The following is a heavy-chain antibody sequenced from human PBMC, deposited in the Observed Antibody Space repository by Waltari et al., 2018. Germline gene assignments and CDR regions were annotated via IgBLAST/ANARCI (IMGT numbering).Heavy chain of an antibody. J-gene: IGHJ5*02. CDR1: GGSLSSGGYY. D-gene: IGHD5-12*01. V-gene: IGHV4-39*01. Sequence: QLRLQESGPGLVKPSETLSLTCTVSGGSLSSGGYYWGWIRQSPGKGLEWIGSIYYSGSTYYNPTLESRVTISRDTSKNEFSLKLSSVTAADTAVYYCARHWKRSGYRFDPWGQGTLVTVSS. CDR2: IYYSGST. CDR3: ARHWKRSGYRFDP.